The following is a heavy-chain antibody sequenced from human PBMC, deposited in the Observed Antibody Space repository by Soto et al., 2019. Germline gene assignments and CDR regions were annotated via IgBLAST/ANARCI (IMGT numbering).Heavy chain of an antibody. D-gene: IGHD3-3*01. CDR2: ITWNGYSI. Sequence: VQLVESGGGLVHPGQSLRLSCVGSGFTFDDHVMHWVQQVPGKGLEWVAHITWNGYSIGYGGSVRGRFTISRDNGKKTVYLQMNSLRPEDTALYYCARSWSGSTSGRVDVWGQGTTVTVSS. CDR3: ARSWSGSTSGRVDV. CDR1: GFTFDDHV. V-gene: IGHV3-9*01. J-gene: IGHJ6*02.